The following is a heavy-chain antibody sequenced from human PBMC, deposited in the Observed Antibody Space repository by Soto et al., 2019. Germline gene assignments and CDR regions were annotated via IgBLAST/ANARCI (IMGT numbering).Heavy chain of an antibody. CDR3: ARDIGGYCSSTSCYVEYFDY. Sequence: ASVKVSCKASGYTFTGYYMHWVRQAPGQGLEWMGWINPNSGGTNYAQKFQGWVTMTRDTSISTAYMELSRLRSDETAVYYCARDIGGYCSSTSCYVEYFDYWGQGTLVTVAS. CDR1: GYTFTGYY. J-gene: IGHJ4*02. D-gene: IGHD2-2*01. V-gene: IGHV1-2*04. CDR2: INPNSGGT.